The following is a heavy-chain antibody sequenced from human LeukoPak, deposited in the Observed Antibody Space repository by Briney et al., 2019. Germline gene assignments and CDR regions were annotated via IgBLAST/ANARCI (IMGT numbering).Heavy chain of an antibody. J-gene: IGHJ3*02. CDR3: ASQLPHATRHYDFWSGYYRHAFDI. V-gene: IGHV4-61*02. D-gene: IGHD3-3*01. CDR1: GGSISSGSYY. Sequence: PSQTLSLTCTVSGGSISSGSYYWRWIRQPAGKGLEWIGRIYTSGSTNYNPSLKSRFTISVDTSKNQFSLKLSSVTAADTAVYYCASQLPHATRHYDFWSGYYRHAFDIWGQGTMVTVSS. CDR2: IYTSGST.